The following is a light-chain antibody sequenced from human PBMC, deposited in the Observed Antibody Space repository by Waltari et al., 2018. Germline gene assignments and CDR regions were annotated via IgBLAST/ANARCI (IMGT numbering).Light chain of an antibody. J-gene: IGLJ3*02. CDR1: SSNLGHNV. Sequence: QSVLTQPPSASGTPGQRVTISCSGTSSNLGHNVVNWYQQVPGTAPKLRIYRNDLRPSGGPDRFSASKSGTSASLAISGLQSEDEAEYYCASWDDSLNGHWVFGGGTKVTVL. CDR2: RND. V-gene: IGLV1-44*01. CDR3: ASWDDSLNGHWV.